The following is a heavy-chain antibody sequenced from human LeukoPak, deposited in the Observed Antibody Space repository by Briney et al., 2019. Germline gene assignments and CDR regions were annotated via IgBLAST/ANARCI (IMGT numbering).Heavy chain of an antibody. CDR3: ATGHGYNSYMDA. Sequence: GASVKVSCKASGYTFASYTISWVRQAPGQGLEWLGWISVYNGNTYYAQKLKGRVTMTTDTSTTTAYMELRSLTSDDTALYYCATGHGYNSYMDAWGEGTTVIVSS. D-gene: IGHD5-24*01. CDR1: GYTFASYT. V-gene: IGHV1-18*04. J-gene: IGHJ6*03. CDR2: ISVYNGNT.